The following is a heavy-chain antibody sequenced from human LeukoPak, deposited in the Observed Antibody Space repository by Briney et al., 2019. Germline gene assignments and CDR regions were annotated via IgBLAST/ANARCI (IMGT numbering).Heavy chain of an antibody. CDR1: GGIFSDYA. Sequence: SVKVSCKASGGIFSDYALNWVRQAPGQGLEWMGGIIPIFGTANYAQKFQGRVTITADESTSTAYMELSSLRSEDTAVYYCARAMGPTNWFDPWGQGTLVTVSS. CDR3: ARAMGPTNWFDP. CDR2: IIPIFGTA. V-gene: IGHV1-69*13. D-gene: IGHD1-26*01. J-gene: IGHJ5*02.